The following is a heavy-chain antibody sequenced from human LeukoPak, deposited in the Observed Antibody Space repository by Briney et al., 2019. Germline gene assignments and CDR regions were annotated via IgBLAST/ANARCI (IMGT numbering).Heavy chain of an antibody. CDR3: ARGYCRSTSCHEPPLYGMDV. Sequence: ASIEVSCKASGYTFTNYGFSWVRQAPGQGLEWMGWISTYSGNTNYAQQLQGRVTMTSDTSTSTVYMVLRSLRSDDTAVYYCARGYCRSTSCHEPPLYGMDVWGQGTTVTVS. V-gene: IGHV1-18*04. CDR1: GYTFTNYG. D-gene: IGHD2-2*01. J-gene: IGHJ6*02. CDR2: ISTYSGNT.